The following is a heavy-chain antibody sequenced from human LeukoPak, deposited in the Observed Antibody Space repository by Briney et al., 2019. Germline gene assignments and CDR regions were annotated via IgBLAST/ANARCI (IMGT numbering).Heavy chain of an antibody. CDR2: IWYDGSNK. V-gene: IGHV3-33*06. Sequence: GRSLRLSCAASGFTFSSYGMHWVRQAPGKGLEWVAVIWYDGSNKYYADSVKGRFTISRDNSKNTLYLQMNSLRAEDTAVYYCAEDIGAAGTDFWGQGTLVTVSS. CDR3: AEDIGAAGTDF. CDR1: GFTFSSYG. J-gene: IGHJ4*02. D-gene: IGHD6-13*01.